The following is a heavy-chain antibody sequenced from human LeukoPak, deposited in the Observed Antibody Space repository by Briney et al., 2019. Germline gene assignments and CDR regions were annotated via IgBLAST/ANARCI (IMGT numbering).Heavy chain of an antibody. Sequence: SETLSLTCTVSGGSISSYYWSWIRQPPGKGLEWIGYIYYSGSTNYNPSLKSRVTISVDTSKNQFSLKLSSVTAADTAAYYCARVSPHLYYFDYWGQGTLVTVSS. CDR2: IYYSGST. V-gene: IGHV4-59*08. CDR3: ARVSPHLYYFDY. J-gene: IGHJ4*02. CDR1: GGSISSYY.